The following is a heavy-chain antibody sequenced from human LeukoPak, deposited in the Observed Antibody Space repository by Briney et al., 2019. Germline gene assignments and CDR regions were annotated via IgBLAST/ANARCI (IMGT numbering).Heavy chain of an antibody. CDR2: VSYDGSNK. CDR3: ARDNEWLRLRGYYYYYMDV. J-gene: IGHJ6*03. D-gene: IGHD5-12*01. V-gene: IGHV3-30*04. CDR1: GFTFSSYA. Sequence: PGGSLRLSCAASGFTFSSYAMHWVRQAPGKGLEWVAVVSYDGSNKYYADSVKGRFTISRDNSKNTLYLQMNSLRAEDTAVYYCARDNEWLRLRGYYYYYMDVWGKGTTVTVSS.